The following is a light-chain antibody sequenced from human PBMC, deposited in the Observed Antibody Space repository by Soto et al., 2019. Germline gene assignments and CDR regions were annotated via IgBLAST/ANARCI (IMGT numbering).Light chain of an antibody. V-gene: IGKV3-11*01. Sequence: EIVLTQSPATLSLSPGERATLSCRASQSVSSYLAWYQQKPGQAPRLLIYDASNRATGIPARFSGSRSGTDFTLTISSLEPEDFAVYYCQQRSNWRRFTFGPGTKVDIK. CDR1: QSVSSY. J-gene: IGKJ3*01. CDR2: DAS. CDR3: QQRSNWRRFT.